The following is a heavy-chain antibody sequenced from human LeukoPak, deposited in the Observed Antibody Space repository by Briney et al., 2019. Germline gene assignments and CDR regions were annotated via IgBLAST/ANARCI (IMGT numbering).Heavy chain of an antibody. D-gene: IGHD2-15*01. CDR2: ISSSSSTI. Sequence: GGSLRLSCAASGFTFSTYSMNWVRQAPGKGLEWVSYISSSSSTIHYADSVKGRFTISRDNAENSLYLQMNSLRAEDTAVYYCARRTPGYCGGGSCYGFQHWGQGTLVTVSS. V-gene: IGHV3-48*04. CDR3: ARRTPGYCGGGSCYGFQH. CDR1: GFTFSTYS. J-gene: IGHJ1*01.